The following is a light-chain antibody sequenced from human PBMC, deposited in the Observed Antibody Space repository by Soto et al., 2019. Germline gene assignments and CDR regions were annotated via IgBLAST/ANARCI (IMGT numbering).Light chain of an antibody. CDR1: QSISTW. Sequence: DIQMTQSPSTLSASVGDRVTITCRASQSISTWWAWYQQKPGKAPKLLIYDASSLESGVPSRFSGCGSGTEFTLTISSLQPDDFASYYCQHYDHYSLTFGGGTKVDVK. CDR3: QHYDHYSLT. V-gene: IGKV1-5*01. CDR2: DAS. J-gene: IGKJ4*01.